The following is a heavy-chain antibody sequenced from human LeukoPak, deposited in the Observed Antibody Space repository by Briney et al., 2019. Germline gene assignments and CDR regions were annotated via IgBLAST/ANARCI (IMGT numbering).Heavy chain of an antibody. J-gene: IGHJ4*02. CDR2: IIPIFGTA. CDR3: ASPFDDFGDYVVD. Sequence: SVKVSCKASGGTFSSYAISWVRQAPGQGLEWVGGIIPIFGTANYAQKFQGRVTITADKSTSTAYMELSSLRSEDTAVYYCASPFDDFGDYVVDWGQGTLVTVSS. CDR1: GGTFSSYA. D-gene: IGHD4-17*01. V-gene: IGHV1-69*06.